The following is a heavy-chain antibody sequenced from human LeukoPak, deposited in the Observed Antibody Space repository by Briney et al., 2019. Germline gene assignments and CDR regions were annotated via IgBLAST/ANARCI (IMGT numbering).Heavy chain of an antibody. J-gene: IGHJ6*03. D-gene: IGHD3-3*01. CDR1: GFTFSSYS. V-gene: IGHV3-48*04. CDR2: ISSSSSTI. Sequence: GVSLRLSCAASGFTFSSYSMNWGRQAPGKGLEWGSYISSSSSTIYYADSVKVRFTISRDNAKNSLYLQMNSLRAEDTAVYYCARDWGDAYYDFWSGYLPYYYYYMDVWGKGTTVTVSS. CDR3: ARDWGDAYYDFWSGYLPYYYYYMDV.